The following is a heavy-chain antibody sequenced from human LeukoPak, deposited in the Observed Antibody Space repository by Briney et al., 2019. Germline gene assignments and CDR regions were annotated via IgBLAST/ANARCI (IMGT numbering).Heavy chain of an antibody. J-gene: IGHJ6*04. D-gene: IGHD3-10*02. Sequence: GGSLRLSCAASGFTFSSYAMSWVRQAPGKGLEWVSSISGSSYDIFYADSVKGRFTISRDNAKNSLYLQMNSLRAEDTAVYYCAELGITMIGGVWGKGTTVTISS. V-gene: IGHV3-21*01. CDR3: AELGITMIGGV. CDR2: ISGSSYDI. CDR1: GFTFSSYA.